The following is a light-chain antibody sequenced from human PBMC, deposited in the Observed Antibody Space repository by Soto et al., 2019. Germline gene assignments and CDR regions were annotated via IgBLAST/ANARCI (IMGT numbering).Light chain of an antibody. CDR1: SSDVGDYNY. CDR3: SSYTSSNTVV. J-gene: IGLJ3*02. Sequence: QSALTQPASVSGSPGQSITISCTGTSSDVGDYNYVSWYQQHPGKAPKLMIYEVTNRPSGVSNRFSCSKSGNTASLTISGLQAEDEADYYCSSYTSSNTVVFGGGTKLTVL. CDR2: EVT. V-gene: IGLV2-14*01.